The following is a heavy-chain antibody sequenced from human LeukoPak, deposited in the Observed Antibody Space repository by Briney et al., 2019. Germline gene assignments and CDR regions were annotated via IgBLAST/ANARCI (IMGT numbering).Heavy chain of an antibody. CDR3: ARDRAAYCGGDCYSPQYYFDY. CDR1: GGSISSGGYY. J-gene: IGHJ4*02. CDR2: IYYSGST. Sequence: PSETLSLTCTVSGGSISSGGYYWSWICQHPGKGLEWIRYIYYSGSTYYNPSLKSRVTISVDTSKNQFSLKLSSVTAADTAVYYCARDRAAYCGGDCYSPQYYFDYWGQGTLVTVSS. V-gene: IGHV4-31*03. D-gene: IGHD2-21*02.